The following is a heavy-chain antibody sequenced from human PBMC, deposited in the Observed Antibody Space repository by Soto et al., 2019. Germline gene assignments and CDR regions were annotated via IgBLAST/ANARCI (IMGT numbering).Heavy chain of an antibody. CDR1: GFPVSINY. V-gene: IGHV3-53*01. CDR2: IGGGDT. Sequence: GGSLRLSCAASGFPVSINYVSLVRRSPGKGLEWVSSIGGGDTYYADSVKGRFTISRDNSKNTVSLQMNSLRNEDTAEYYCAKDRVNGNPVGDPFDIWGQGTRV. D-gene: IGHD1-1*01. CDR3: AKDRVNGNPVGDPFDI. J-gene: IGHJ3*02.